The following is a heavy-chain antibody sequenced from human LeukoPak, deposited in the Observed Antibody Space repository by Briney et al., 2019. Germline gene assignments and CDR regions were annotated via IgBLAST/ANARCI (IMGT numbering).Heavy chain of an antibody. Sequence: GGSLRLSCAASGFTFSSYSMNWVRQAPGKGLEWVSSISSSSSYIYYADSVKGRFTISRDNAKNSLYLQMNSLRAEDTAAYYCARLDYGGRGTVIDYWGQGTLVTVSS. CDR2: ISSSSSYI. V-gene: IGHV3-21*01. CDR1: GFTFSSYS. CDR3: ARLDYGGRGTVIDY. J-gene: IGHJ4*02. D-gene: IGHD4-17*01.